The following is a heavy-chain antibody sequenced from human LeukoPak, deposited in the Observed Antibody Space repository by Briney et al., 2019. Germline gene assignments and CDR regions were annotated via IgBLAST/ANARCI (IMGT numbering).Heavy chain of an antibody. CDR2: MNPNSGNT. D-gene: IGHD3-3*01. V-gene: IGHV1-8*01. J-gene: IGHJ4*02. CDR3: ARRGDYDFWSGYSY. CDR1: GYTFTSYD. Sequence: ASVKVSCKASGYTFTSYDINWVRQVTGQGLEWMGWMNPNSGNTGYAQKFQGRVTMTRNTSISTAYMELSSLRSEDTAVYYCARRGDYDFWSGYSYWGQGTLVTVSS.